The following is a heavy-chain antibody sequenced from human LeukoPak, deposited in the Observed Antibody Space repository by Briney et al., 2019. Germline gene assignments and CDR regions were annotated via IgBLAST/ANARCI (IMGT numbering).Heavy chain of an antibody. V-gene: IGHV4-4*07. Sequence: SETLSLTCTVSGGSISSYYWSWIRQPAGKGLEWIGRIYTSGSTNYNPSPKSRVTMSVDTSKNQFSLKLSSVTAADTAVYYCARERWDYYDSSGYYQLVYWGQGTLVTVSS. CDR1: GGSISSYY. CDR3: ARERWDYYDSSGYYQLVY. D-gene: IGHD3-22*01. CDR2: IYTSGST. J-gene: IGHJ4*02.